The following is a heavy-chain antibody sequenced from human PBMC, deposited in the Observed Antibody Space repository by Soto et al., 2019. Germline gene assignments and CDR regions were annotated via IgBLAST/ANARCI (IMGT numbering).Heavy chain of an antibody. J-gene: IGHJ3*02. Sequence: SETLSLTCTVSGGSISSGGYYWSWIRQHPGTGLEWIGYISYSGSTNYNPSLKSRVTISVDTSKNQFSLKLSSVTAADTAVYYCARAYDILTGYYFGAFDIWGQGTMVTVSS. CDR2: ISYSGST. CDR1: GGSISSGGYY. CDR3: ARAYDILTGYYFGAFDI. D-gene: IGHD3-9*01. V-gene: IGHV4-61*08.